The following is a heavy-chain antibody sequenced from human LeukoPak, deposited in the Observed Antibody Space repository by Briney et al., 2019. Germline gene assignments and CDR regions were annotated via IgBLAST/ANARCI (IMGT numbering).Heavy chain of an antibody. J-gene: IGHJ6*02. CDR2: IKQDGSEK. CDR3: ARTSAAGPTDYYYYGMDV. D-gene: IGHD6-13*01. CDR1: GFTFSSYW. V-gene: IGHV3-7*01. Sequence: QPGGSLRLSCAASGFTFSSYWMSWVRQAPGKGLEWVANIKQDGSEKYYVDSVKGRFTISRDNAKNSLYLQMNSLRAEDTAVYYCARTSAAGPTDYYYYGMDVWGQGTTVTVSS.